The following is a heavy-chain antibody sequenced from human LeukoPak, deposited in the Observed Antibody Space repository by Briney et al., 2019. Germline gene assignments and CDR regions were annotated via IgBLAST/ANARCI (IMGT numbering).Heavy chain of an antibody. J-gene: IGHJ5*02. V-gene: IGHV4-39*07. CDR3: ARRRHGWFGELRVRFDP. CDR2: IYYSGST. Sequence: SETLSLTCTVSGGSISSSSYYWGWIRQPPGKGLEWIGGIYYSGSTYYNPSLKSRVTISVDTSKNQFSLKLSSVTAADTAVYYCARRRHGWFGELRVRFDPWGQGTLVTVSS. CDR1: GGSISSSSYY. D-gene: IGHD3-10*01.